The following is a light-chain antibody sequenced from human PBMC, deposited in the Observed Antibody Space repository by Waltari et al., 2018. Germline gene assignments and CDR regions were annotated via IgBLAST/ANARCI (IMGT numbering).Light chain of an antibody. CDR2: SVS. J-gene: IGKJ1*01. Sequence: DIQMTQSPYSLAASVGDRVTITCRTSQFISSYLNWYQQQPGKAPKLLIYSVSRLYRGVHSRFSGCGSGTDFTLTISSLQPEDFAIYYCQQGYNTSWTFGQGTRVEIK. CDR3: QQGYNTSWT. V-gene: IGKV1-39*01. CDR1: QFISSY.